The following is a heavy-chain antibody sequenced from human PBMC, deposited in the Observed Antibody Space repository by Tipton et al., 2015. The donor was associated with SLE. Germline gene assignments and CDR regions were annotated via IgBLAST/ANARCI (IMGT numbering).Heavy chain of an antibody. D-gene: IGHD2-15*01. CDR3: ARHEEEGLRDY. J-gene: IGHJ4*02. CDR2: IYYSGST. CDR1: GGSISSHY. V-gene: IGHV4-59*08. Sequence: LRLSCTVSGGSISSHYWSWIRQPPGKGLEWIGYIYYSGSTNYNPSLKSRVTISVDTSKNQFSLKLSSVTAADTAVYYCARHEEEGLRDYWGQGTLVTVSS.